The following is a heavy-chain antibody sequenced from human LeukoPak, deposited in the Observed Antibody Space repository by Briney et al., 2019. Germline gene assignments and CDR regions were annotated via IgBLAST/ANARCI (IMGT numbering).Heavy chain of an antibody. Sequence: GRSLRLSCAASGFTFCSYAMDWVRQAPGKGREWWAVISNDSTNKYYADPVKGRFTISRDNSKNTLYLQMNSLRAEDTAVYYCARVPVGIAAAGTGHYYYGMDVWGQGTTVTVSS. J-gene: IGHJ6*02. D-gene: IGHD6-13*01. CDR3: ARVPVGIAAAGTGHYYYGMDV. CDR2: ISNDSTNK. V-gene: IGHV3-30*04. CDR1: GFTFCSYA.